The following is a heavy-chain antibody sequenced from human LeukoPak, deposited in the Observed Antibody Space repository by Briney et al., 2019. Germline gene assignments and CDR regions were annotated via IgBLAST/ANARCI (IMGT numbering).Heavy chain of an antibody. CDR2: ISGRGGST. V-gene: IGHV3-23*01. CDR3: ASSGSYRFDY. D-gene: IGHD1-26*01. Sequence: GGSLRLSCAASGFTFGSYAMSWVRQAPGKGLEWVSYISGRGGSTFYADSVKGRFTISRDNAKNSLYLQMNSLRDEGTAVYYCASSGSYRFDYWGQGTLVTVSS. J-gene: IGHJ4*02. CDR1: GFTFGSYA.